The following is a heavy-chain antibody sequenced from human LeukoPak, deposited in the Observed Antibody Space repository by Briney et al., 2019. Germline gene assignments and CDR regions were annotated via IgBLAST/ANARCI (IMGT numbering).Heavy chain of an antibody. J-gene: IGHJ4*02. D-gene: IGHD3-10*01. CDR2: ISSSSSTI. CDR1: GFTFRAYS. CDR3: ARGDGWFGELLNFDN. V-gene: IGHV3-48*02. Sequence: GGSLRLSCAASGFTFRAYSMNWVRQAPGKGLEGVSYISSSSSTIYYADSVKGRFTISRDNAKNSLYLQMNSLRDEDTAVYYCARGDGWFGELLNFDNWGQGTLVTVSS.